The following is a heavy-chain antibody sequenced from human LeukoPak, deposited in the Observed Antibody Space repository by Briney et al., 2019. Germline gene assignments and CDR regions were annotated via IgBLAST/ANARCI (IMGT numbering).Heavy chain of an antibody. D-gene: IGHD3-9*01. Sequence: PSETLSLTCTVSGGSVSSGSYYWSWIRQPPGKGLTWIGHIYHTGSTNYNPSLKSRVTISLDTSKNQFSLKLTSVSAADTAVYYCAREVRTINVLTGYYRPYYFDYWGQGTLVTVSS. CDR1: GGSVSSGSYY. J-gene: IGHJ4*02. CDR3: AREVRTINVLTGYYRPYYFDY. CDR2: IYHTGST. V-gene: IGHV4-61*01.